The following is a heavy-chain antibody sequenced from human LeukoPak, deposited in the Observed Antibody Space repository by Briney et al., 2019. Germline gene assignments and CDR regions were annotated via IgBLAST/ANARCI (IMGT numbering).Heavy chain of an antibody. J-gene: IGHJ4*02. D-gene: IGHD3-16*01. CDR3: AKDRLGGPYFFHY. CDR2: INSDGSST. CDR1: GFTFSSYW. Sequence: GGSLRLSCAASGFTFSSYWMHWVRQAPGKGLVWVSRINSDGSSTSSADSVKGRFTISRDNSKNTLYLQINSLRAEDTAVYFCAKDRLGGPYFFHYWGQGTLVTVSS. V-gene: IGHV3-74*01.